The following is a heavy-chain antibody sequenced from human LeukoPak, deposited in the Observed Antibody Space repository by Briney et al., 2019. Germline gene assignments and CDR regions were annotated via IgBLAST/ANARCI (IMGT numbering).Heavy chain of an antibody. CDR1: GFTFSRFA. J-gene: IGHJ4*02. CDR3: AIERSSCEGVCSDY. CDR2: IWSSGSGT. Sequence: GGSLRLSCAASGFTFSRFAMSWVRQAPGRGLEWVAYIWSSGSGTHHADSVKDRFTISRDNGKNSLYLQMNSLRVEDTAVYYCAIERSSCEGVCSDYCGKGTLVTVSS. V-gene: IGHV3-48*03. D-gene: IGHD2-21*02.